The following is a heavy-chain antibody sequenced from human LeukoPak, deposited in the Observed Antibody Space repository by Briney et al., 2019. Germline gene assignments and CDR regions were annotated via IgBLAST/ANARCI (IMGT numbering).Heavy chain of an antibody. V-gene: IGHV3-20*01. CDR1: GFTFDDYG. Sequence: GGSLRLSCAASGFTFDDYGMSWVRQAPGKGLEWVSGINWNSGSTGYADSVKGRFTISRDNAKNSLYLQMNSLRAEDTALYHCARVVVVTYGMDVWGQGTTVTVSS. J-gene: IGHJ6*02. CDR3: ARVVVVTYGMDV. CDR2: INWNSGST. D-gene: IGHD2-2*01.